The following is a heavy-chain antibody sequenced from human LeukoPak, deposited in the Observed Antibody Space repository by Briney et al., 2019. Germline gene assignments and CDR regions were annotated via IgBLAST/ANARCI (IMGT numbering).Heavy chain of an antibody. CDR1: GLTFSSYS. CDR3: ARDHGAGITIFGVVNLLDY. V-gene: IGHV3-48*01. CDR2: ISSSSSTI. J-gene: IGHJ4*02. D-gene: IGHD3-3*01. Sequence: PGGSLRLSCAASGLTFSSYSMNWVRQAPGKGLERVSYISSSSSTIYYADSVKGRFTISRDNAKNSLYLQMNSLRAEDTAVYYCARDHGAGITIFGVVNLLDYWGQGTLVTVSS.